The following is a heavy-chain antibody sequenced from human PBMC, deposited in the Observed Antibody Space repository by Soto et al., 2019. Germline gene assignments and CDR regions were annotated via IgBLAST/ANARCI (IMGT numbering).Heavy chain of an antibody. J-gene: IGHJ6*04. CDR1: GVTVDDYT. D-gene: IGHD5-12*01. CDR2: ISWDGGST. Sequence: HPRGSLGLARAPSGVTVDDYTMHWARQAPGKGLEWVSLISWDGGSTYYADSVKGRFTISRDNSKNSLYLQMNSLRTEDTALYYCANALEMATIITGMDVWGEGTTVTVAS. V-gene: IGHV3-43*01. CDR3: ANALEMATIITGMDV.